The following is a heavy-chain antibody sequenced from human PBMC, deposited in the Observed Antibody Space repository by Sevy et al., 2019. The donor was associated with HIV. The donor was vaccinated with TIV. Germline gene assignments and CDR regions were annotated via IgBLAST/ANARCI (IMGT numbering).Heavy chain of an antibody. CDR3: AKDQSHIIMIRGVVIFDY. Sequence: GGSLRLSCAASGFTFSSYAMSWVRQAPGKGLEWVSAISGSGNTYYADSVKGRFTISRDNPKNTLFLQMNSLRAEDTAVYYCAKDQSHIIMIRGVVIFDYWGQGTLVTVSS. J-gene: IGHJ4*02. V-gene: IGHV3-23*01. D-gene: IGHD3-10*01. CDR1: GFTFSSYA. CDR2: ISGSGNT.